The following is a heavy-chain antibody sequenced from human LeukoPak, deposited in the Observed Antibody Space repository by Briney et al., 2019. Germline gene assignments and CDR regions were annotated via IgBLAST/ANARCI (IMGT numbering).Heavy chain of an antibody. V-gene: IGHV4-59*12. J-gene: IGHJ4*02. CDR3: ASEAGYYDSSGYLSPDY. CDR2: IYYSGST. CDR1: GGSISSYY. D-gene: IGHD3-22*01. Sequence: SETLSLTCTVSGGSISSYYWSWIRQPPGKGLEWIGYIYYSGSTYYNPSLKSRVTISVDTSKNQFSLKLSSVTAADTAVYYCASEAGYYDSSGYLSPDYWGQGTLVTVSS.